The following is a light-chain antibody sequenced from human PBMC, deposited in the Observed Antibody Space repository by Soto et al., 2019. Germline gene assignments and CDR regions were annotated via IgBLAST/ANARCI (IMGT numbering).Light chain of an antibody. CDR1: QSVSTT. V-gene: IGKV3D-15*01. Sequence: ETVMTQSPATLSVSPGERATLSCRASQSVSTTLAWYQQKPGQAPRLLIYGASTRATGIPARFSGSGSGTEFTLTVSSLQSEDFAVYYCQQYDDWPPITFGQGTRLEIK. CDR3: QQYDDWPPIT. J-gene: IGKJ5*01. CDR2: GAS.